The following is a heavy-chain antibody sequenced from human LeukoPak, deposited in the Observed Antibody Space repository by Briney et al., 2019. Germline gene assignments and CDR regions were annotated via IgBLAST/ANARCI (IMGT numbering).Heavy chain of an antibody. J-gene: IGHJ4*02. CDR3: ARVKSMGDGYNSQYFDY. Sequence: ASVKVSCKASGYTFTGYYMRWVRRAPGQELEWMGRINPNSGGTNYAQKFQGRVTMTRDTSISTAYMELSRLRSDDTAVYYCARVKSMGDGYNSQYFDYWGQGTLVTVSS. D-gene: IGHD5-24*01. CDR1: GYTFTGYY. CDR2: INPNSGGT. V-gene: IGHV1-2*06.